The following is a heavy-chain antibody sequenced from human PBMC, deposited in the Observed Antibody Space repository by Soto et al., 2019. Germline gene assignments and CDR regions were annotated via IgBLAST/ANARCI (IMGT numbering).Heavy chain of an antibody. V-gene: IGHV4-4*02. Sequence: QVQLHESGPGLVKPSETLSLTCPFLGGSVNINKGWSWVRRPPGKGLEWIGEIHSSGYTNYNPSLKSRATIFVDKPKNQFSVKLTSVTAADTAVYFCAGQWLAGYGASDPWGQGTLVTVSS. CDR1: GGSVNINKG. D-gene: IGHD6-19*01. CDR3: AGQWLAGYGASDP. J-gene: IGHJ5*02. CDR2: IHSSGYT.